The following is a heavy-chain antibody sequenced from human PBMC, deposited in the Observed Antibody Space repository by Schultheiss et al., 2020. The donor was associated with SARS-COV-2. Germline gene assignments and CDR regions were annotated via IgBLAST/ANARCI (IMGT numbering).Heavy chain of an antibody. V-gene: IGHV3-23*01. Sequence: GESLKISCAVSGFTLLGYALSWVRQAPGKGLEWVSGISGSGGSTYYADSVKGRFTISRDNAKNSLSLQMNSLRDEDTAVYYCARVTASGYSSSWPDYWGQGTLVTVSS. D-gene: IGHD6-13*01. CDR1: GFTLLGYA. J-gene: IGHJ4*02. CDR3: ARVTASGYSSSWPDY. CDR2: ISGSGGST.